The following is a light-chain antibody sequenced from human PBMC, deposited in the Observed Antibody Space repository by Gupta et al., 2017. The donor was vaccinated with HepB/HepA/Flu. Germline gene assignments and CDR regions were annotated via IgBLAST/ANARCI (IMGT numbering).Light chain of an antibody. Sequence: DVVMTQSPLSLPVTLGQPASISCRSSQSLVYSDGNTYLNWFQQRPGQSPRRLIYKVSNRDSGVPDRFSGSVSGTDFTLKISRVEAGDVGVYYCMQGTHWPWTFGQGTKVEIK. J-gene: IGKJ1*01. CDR2: KVS. CDR3: MQGTHWPWT. V-gene: IGKV2-30*01. CDR1: QSLVYSDGNTY.